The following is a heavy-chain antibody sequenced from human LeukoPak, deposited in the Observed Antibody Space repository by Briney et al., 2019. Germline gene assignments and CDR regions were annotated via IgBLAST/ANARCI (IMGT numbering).Heavy chain of an antibody. J-gene: IGHJ4*02. CDR2: ISSSSSYI. CDR3: ARDLPVEPGDDFSRYYFDY. Sequence: GGSLRLSCAASGFTFSSYSMNWVRQAPGKGLEWVSSISSSSSYIYYADSVKGRFTISRDNAKNSLYLQMNSLRAEDTAVYYCARDLPVEPGDDFSRYYFDYWGQGTLVTVSS. V-gene: IGHV3-21*01. D-gene: IGHD3-3*01. CDR1: GFTFSSYS.